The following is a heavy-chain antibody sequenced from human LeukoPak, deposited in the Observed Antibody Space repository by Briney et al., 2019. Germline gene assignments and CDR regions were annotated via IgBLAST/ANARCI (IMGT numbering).Heavy chain of an antibody. CDR3: ASGEWIVGYFQH. Sequence: PSETLSLTCTVSGDSFTSVTDYWAWIRQPPGKGLEWIASGDYSGGTYYNPSLESRVAISADMSKNQISLKLTSVTGADTAVYYCASGEWIVGYFQHWGQGTLVTVSS. J-gene: IGHJ1*01. D-gene: IGHD2-15*01. CDR2: GDYSGGT. V-gene: IGHV4-39*07. CDR1: GDSFTSVTDY.